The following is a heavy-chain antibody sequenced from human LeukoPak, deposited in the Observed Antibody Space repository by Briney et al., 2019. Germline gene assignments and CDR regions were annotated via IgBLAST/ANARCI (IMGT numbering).Heavy chain of an antibody. J-gene: IGHJ4*02. CDR2: IIPIFGTA. CDR3: AREKSSGIAAAGVDY. V-gene: IGHV1-69*01. CDR1: GGTFSSYA. D-gene: IGHD6-13*01. Sequence: PVKVSCKASGGTFSSYAISWVRQAPGQGLEWMGGIIPIFGTANYAQKFQGRVTITADESTSTAYMELSSLRSEDTAVYYCAREKSSGIAAAGVDYWGQGTLVTVSS.